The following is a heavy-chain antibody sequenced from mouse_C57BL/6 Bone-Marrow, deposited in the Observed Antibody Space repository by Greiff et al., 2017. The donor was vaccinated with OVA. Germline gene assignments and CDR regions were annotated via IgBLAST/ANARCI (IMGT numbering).Heavy chain of an antibody. V-gene: IGHV1-26*01. D-gene: IGHD2-5*01. CDR2: INPNNGGT. J-gene: IGHJ4*01. CDR1: GYTFTDYY. CDR3: ARSKTYYSNLYAMDY. Sequence: VQLQQSGPELVKPGASVKISCKASGYTFTDYYMNWVKQSHGKSLEWIGDINPNNGGTSYNQKFKGKATLTVDKSSSTAYMELRSLTSEDSAVYYCARSKTYYSNLYAMDYWGQGTSVTVSS.